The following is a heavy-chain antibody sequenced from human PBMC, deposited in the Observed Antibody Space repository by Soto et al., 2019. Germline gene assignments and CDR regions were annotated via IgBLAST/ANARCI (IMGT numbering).Heavy chain of an antibody. CDR1: GFTFDDYA. D-gene: IGHD2-15*01. J-gene: IGHJ1*01. Sequence: LRLSCAASGFTFDDYAMHWVRQAPGKGLEWVSGISWNSGSIGYADSVKGRFTISRDNAKNSLYLQMNSLRAEDTALYYCAKGWGYCSGGSCDTYFQHWGQGTLVTVSS. CDR2: ISWNSGSI. CDR3: AKGWGYCSGGSCDTYFQH. V-gene: IGHV3-9*01.